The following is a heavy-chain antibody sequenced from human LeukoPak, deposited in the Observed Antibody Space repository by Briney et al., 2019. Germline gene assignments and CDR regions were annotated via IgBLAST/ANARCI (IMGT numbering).Heavy chain of an antibody. D-gene: IGHD2-2*01. Sequence: GGSLRLSCAASGFTFSNYGMSWVRQAPGKGLEWVSGLSGSGGSTYYADSVRGRFTISRDNSKNTLYLQMSSLRAEDTAVYYCAKMGDDIVVVPAAFFDYWGQGTLVTVSS. CDR1: GFTFSNYG. CDR2: LSGSGGST. V-gene: IGHV3-23*01. J-gene: IGHJ4*02. CDR3: AKMGDDIVVVPAAFFDY.